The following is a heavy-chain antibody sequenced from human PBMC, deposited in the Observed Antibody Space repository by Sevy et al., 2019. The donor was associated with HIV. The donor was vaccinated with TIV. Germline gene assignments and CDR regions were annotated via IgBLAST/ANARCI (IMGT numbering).Heavy chain of an antibody. CDR2: IYYSGST. CDR1: GGSISSGGYY. Sequence: SETLSLTCTVSGGSISSGGYYWSWIRQHPGKGLEWIGYIYYSGSTYYNPSLKSRVTISVDTSKNQFSLQLSSVTAADTAVYYCASQSIAAAGTFDYWGQGTLVTVSS. D-gene: IGHD6-13*01. V-gene: IGHV4-31*03. J-gene: IGHJ4*02. CDR3: ASQSIAAAGTFDY.